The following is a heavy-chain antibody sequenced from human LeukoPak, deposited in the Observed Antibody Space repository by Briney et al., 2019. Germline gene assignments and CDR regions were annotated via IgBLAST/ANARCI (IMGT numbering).Heavy chain of an antibody. CDR2: INPSGGST. CDR3: ARDADRAYYYYMDV. V-gene: IGHV1-46*01. CDR1: GYTFTSYY. Sequence: ASVKVSCKASGYTFTSYYMHWVRQAPGQGLEWMGIINPSGGSTSYAQKFQGRVTMTRDTSISTAYMELSRLTYDDTAVYYCARDADRAYYYYMDVWGKGTTVTVSS. J-gene: IGHJ6*03.